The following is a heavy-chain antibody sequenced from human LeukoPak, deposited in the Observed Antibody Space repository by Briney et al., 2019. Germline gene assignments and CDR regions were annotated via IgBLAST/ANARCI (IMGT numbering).Heavy chain of an antibody. D-gene: IGHD2/OR15-2a*01. CDR1: GFTFSYAW. J-gene: IGHJ4*02. V-gene: IGHV3-15*01. Sequence: PGGSLRLSCAASGFTFSYAWMSWVRQPPGKGLEWVGRIKSKADGGTADYAAPVKGRFTISRDDSKNTLYLQMNSPKIEDTAVYYCATEAGSTTWYSSRFDYWGQGTLVTVSS. CDR3: ATEAGSTTWYSSRFDY. CDR2: IKSKADGGTA.